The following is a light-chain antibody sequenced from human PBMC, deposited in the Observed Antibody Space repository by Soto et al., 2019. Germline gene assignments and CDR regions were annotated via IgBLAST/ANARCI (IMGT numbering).Light chain of an antibody. J-gene: IGLJ1*01. CDR3: FSYTSRGTYV. CDR2: EVS. CDR1: SSDVGNYKY. V-gene: IGLV2-14*01. Sequence: QSALTQPASVSGSPGQSITISCTGTSSDVGNYKYVSWYQQHPGKAPKLMIYEVSNRPSGVSHRCSGSKSGNTASLTISGLQAEDETDYYCFSYTSRGTYVFGTGTQLPVL.